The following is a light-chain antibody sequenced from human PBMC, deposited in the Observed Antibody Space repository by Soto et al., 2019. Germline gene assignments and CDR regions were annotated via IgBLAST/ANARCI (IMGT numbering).Light chain of an antibody. CDR2: EGI. CDR1: SSDVGSYNL. V-gene: IGLV2-23*01. CDR3: CSYAGSWV. Sequence: QSVLTQPASVSGSPGQSITISCTGTSSDVGSYNLVSWYQQHPGKAPKLMIYEGIKRPSGVSNRFSGSKSGNTASLTISGLQAEDEANYYCCSYAGSWVFGGGTKVTVL. J-gene: IGLJ3*02.